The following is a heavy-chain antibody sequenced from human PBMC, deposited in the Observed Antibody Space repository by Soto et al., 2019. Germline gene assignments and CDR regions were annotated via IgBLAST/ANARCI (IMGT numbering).Heavy chain of an antibody. Sequence: SGRVYCTASRCTFRSCGISWVRQAQGQGLECMGWISAYNGNTNYAQKLQGRVTMTTDTSTSTAYLELRSLRYDNTVVYYCARGRVWYQHAFDSRDQQT. V-gene: IGHV1-18*01. CDR3: ARGRVWYQHAFDS. CDR1: RCTFRSCG. J-gene: IGHJ3*02. CDR2: ISAYNGNT. D-gene: IGHD6-13*01.